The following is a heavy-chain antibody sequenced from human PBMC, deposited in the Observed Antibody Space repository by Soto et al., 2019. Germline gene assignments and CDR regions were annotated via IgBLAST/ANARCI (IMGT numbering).Heavy chain of an antibody. J-gene: IGHJ6*02. D-gene: IGHD1-1*01. V-gene: IGHV3-21*01. Sequence: GGSLRLSCAASGFTFSSYSMNWVRQAPGKGLDWVSSISSSSSYIYYADSVKGRFTISRDNAKNSLYLQMNSLRAEDTAVYYCARDVSDGIPYYYYYYGMDVWGQGTTVTVSS. CDR3: ARDVSDGIPYYYYYYGMDV. CDR2: ISSSSSYI. CDR1: GFTFSSYS.